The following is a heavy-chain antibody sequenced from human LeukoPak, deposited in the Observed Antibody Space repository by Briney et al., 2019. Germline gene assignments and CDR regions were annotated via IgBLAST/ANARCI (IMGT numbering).Heavy chain of an antibody. Sequence: SETLSLPCTVSAYSISSGYYGAWIRQPRGKGLEWIGSIFHTGSTYHNPSLKSRVTISVDTSKNQFSLKLNSVTAADTAVYYCARDHSGSSEDYWGQGTLVTVSS. CDR2: IFHTGST. CDR1: AYSISSGYY. V-gene: IGHV4-38-2*02. D-gene: IGHD6-13*01. J-gene: IGHJ4*02. CDR3: ARDHSGSSEDY.